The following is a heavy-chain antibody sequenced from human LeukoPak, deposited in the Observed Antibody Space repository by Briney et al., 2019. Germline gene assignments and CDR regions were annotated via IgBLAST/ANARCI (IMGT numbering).Heavy chain of an antibody. Sequence: PGGSLRLSCAASGITFSSYAMTWVREAPGEGLVWGSGISGSGSTTHYADSVKGRFTISRDNSKNTLYLQMNSLRAEDTAVYYCAKGGNGYCTNGICSPRVVAAIDYWGQGTLVTVSS. CDR2: ISGSGSTT. CDR1: GITFSSYA. D-gene: IGHD2-8*01. V-gene: IGHV3-23*01. J-gene: IGHJ4*02. CDR3: AKGGNGYCTNGICSPRVVAAIDY.